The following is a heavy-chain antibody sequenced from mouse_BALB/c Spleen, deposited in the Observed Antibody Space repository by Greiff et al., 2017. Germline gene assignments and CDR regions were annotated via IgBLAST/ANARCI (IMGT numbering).Heavy chain of an antibody. D-gene: IGHD1-1*01. Sequence: QVQLKESGPDLVAPSQSLSITCTVSGFSLTSYGVHWVRQPPGKGLEWLVVIWSDGSTTYNSALKSRLSISKDNSKSQVFLKMNSLQTDDTAMYYCARHAYGSSHWYFDVWGAGTTVTVSS. V-gene: IGHV2-6-2*01. CDR1: GFSLTSYG. CDR3: ARHAYGSSHWYFDV. J-gene: IGHJ1*01. CDR2: IWSDGST.